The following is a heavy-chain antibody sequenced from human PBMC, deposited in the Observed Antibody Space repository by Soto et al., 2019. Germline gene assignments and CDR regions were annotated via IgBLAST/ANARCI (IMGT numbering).Heavy chain of an antibody. CDR3: ARVYYYDSSGLHFFNY. V-gene: IGHV4-39*02. D-gene: IGHD3-22*01. J-gene: IGHJ4*02. CDR2: IYYSGST. Sequence: PSETLSLTCTVSGGSISSYYWGWIRQPPGKGLEWIGSIYYSGSTSYNPSLESRVTISVDTSKNQFSLKLSSVTAADTAIYYCARVYYYDSSGLHFFNYWGQGTLVTVSS. CDR1: GGSISSYY.